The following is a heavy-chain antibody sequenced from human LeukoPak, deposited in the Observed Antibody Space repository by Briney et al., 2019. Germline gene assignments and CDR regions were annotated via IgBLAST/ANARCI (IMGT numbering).Heavy chain of an antibody. CDR3: ANAIGGYYDFWSGYYYDY. CDR2: VRSDGGIK. J-gene: IGHJ4*02. Sequence: PGGSLRLSCAASGFTFSNYGIHWVRQAPGKGLEWVAFVRSDGGIKYYAGSVEGRFTISRDNSKNTLYLQMNSLRAEDTAVYYCANAIGGYYDFWSGYYYDYWGQGTLVTVSS. D-gene: IGHD3-3*01. CDR1: GFTFSNYG. V-gene: IGHV3-30*02.